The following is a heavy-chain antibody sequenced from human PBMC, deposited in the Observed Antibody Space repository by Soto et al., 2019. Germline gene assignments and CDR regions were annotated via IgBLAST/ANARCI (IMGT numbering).Heavy chain of an antibody. D-gene: IGHD3-3*01. V-gene: IGHV3-48*02. J-gene: IGHJ6*02. CDR3: ARDQVTIFGVVINGYYGMDV. CDR1: GFTFSSYS. Sequence: GGSLRLSCAASGFTFSSYSMNWVRQAPGKGLEWVSYISSSSSTIYYADSVKGRFTISRDNAKNSLYLQMNSLRDEDTAVYYRARDQVTIFGVVINGYYGMDVWGQGTTVTVSS. CDR2: ISSSSSTI.